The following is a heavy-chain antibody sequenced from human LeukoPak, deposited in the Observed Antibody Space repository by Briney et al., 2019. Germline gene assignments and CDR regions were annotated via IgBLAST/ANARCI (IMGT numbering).Heavy chain of an antibody. D-gene: IGHD3-10*01. Sequence: PGGSLRLSCAASGFTFSSYAMSWVRQAPGKGLEWVSAISGSGGSTYYADSVKGRFTISRDNSKNTLYLQMNSLRAEDTAVYYCAKDAYGSGSVALNYFDYWGQGTLVTVSS. CDR2: ISGSGGST. J-gene: IGHJ4*02. CDR3: AKDAYGSGSVALNYFDY. V-gene: IGHV3-23*01. CDR1: GFTFSSYA.